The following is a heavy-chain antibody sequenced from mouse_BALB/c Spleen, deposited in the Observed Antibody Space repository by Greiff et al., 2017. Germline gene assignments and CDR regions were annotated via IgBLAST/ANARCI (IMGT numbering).Heavy chain of an antibody. Sequence: EVKLVESGGGLVQPGGSLRLSCATSGFTFTDYYMSWVRQPPGKALEWLGFIRNKANGYTTEYSASVKGRFTISRDNSQSILYLQMNTLRAEDSANYYCARDGNWYFDVWGAGTTVTVSS. V-gene: IGHV7-3*02. CDR3: ARDGNWYFDV. J-gene: IGHJ1*01. CDR2: IRNKANGYTT. CDR1: GFTFTDYY.